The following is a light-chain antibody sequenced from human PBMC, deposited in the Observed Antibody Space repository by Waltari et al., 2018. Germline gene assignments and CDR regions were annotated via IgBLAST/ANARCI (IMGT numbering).Light chain of an antibody. CDR2: KAS. V-gene: IGKV1-5*03. J-gene: IGKJ2*01. CDR3: QQYNTYPFT. Sequence: DIQMTQSPSTLSASVGDRMTITCRASQSISSWLAWYQQKPVKAPKLLIYKASSLESGVPSRFSGSRSGTEFTLTISSLQPDDFATYYCQQYNTYPFTFGQGTKLEIK. CDR1: QSISSW.